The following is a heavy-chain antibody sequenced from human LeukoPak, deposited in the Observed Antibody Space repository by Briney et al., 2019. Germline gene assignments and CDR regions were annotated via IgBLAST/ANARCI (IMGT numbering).Heavy chain of an antibody. CDR1: GYSFTSYW. CDR3: ARQGTNWFDP. Sequence: GESPQISCKGSGYSFTSYWISWVRQMPGKGLEWMGRIDPSDSYTNYSPSFQGHVTISADKSISTAYLQWSSLKASDTAVYYCARQGTNWFDPWGQGTLVTVSS. V-gene: IGHV5-10-1*01. D-gene: IGHD1-1*01. CDR2: IDPSDSYT. J-gene: IGHJ5*02.